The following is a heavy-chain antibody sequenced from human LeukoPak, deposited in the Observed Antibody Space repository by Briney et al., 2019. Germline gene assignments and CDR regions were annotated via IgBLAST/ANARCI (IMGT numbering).Heavy chain of an antibody. CDR2: ISYDGSNK. J-gene: IGHJ1*01. Sequence: GGSLRLSCAASGFTFSSYGMHWVRQAPGKGLEWVAVISYDGSNKYYADSAKGRFTISRDNSKNTLYLQMNSLRAEDTAVYYCAKKGAARPAGFAEYFQHWGQGTTVTVSS. D-gene: IGHD6-6*01. V-gene: IGHV3-30*18. CDR1: GFTFSSYG. CDR3: AKKGAARPAGFAEYFQH.